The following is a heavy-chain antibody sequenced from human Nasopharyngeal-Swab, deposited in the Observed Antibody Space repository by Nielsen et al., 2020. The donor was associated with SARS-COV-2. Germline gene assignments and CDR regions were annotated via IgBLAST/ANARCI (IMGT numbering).Heavy chain of an antibody. V-gene: IGHV5-51*01. Sequence: GGSLRLSCKGSGSSFTSYWIGWVRQMPGKGLEWMGIIYPGDSDTRYSPSFQGQVTISADKSISTAYLQWSSLKALDTAMYYCARRRYYDSSGYYHKSAFDIWGQGTMVTVSS. D-gene: IGHD3-22*01. J-gene: IGHJ3*02. CDR2: IYPGDSDT. CDR3: ARRRYYDSSGYYHKSAFDI. CDR1: GSSFTSYW.